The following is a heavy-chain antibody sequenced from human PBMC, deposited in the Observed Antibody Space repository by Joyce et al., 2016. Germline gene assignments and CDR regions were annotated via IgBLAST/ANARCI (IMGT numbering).Heavy chain of an antibody. CDR3: ARRPYSVHTPLGSDWYFDL. CDR2: VYLNDRT. CDR1: GLSFDLHSF. J-gene: IGHJ2*01. Sequence: QVQLQESGPGLVKPSETLSLTCGVSGLSFDLHSFWGWIRQPPGKGLEGIGNVYLNDRTHYGPSLKSRVTISMDTSKNQFSLNLNSVTAADTAVYFCARRPYSVHTPLGSDWYFDLWGRGTLVTVSS. V-gene: IGHV4-38-2*01. D-gene: IGHD5-18*01.